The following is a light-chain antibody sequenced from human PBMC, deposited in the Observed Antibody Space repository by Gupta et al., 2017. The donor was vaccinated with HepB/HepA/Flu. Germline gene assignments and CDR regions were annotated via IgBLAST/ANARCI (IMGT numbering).Light chain of an antibody. CDR3: QQRGSWPRT. CDR1: RSVNNY. CDR2: DSS. V-gene: IGKV3-11*01. Sequence: EIVLTQSPDTLSLSPGEGAALSCRASRSVNNYLVWYQQKPGQPPRLLIYDSSNRATGIPARFSGSGSGTDFTLTISSLGPEDPAVYFCQQRGSWPRTFGRGTKVET. J-gene: IGKJ1*01.